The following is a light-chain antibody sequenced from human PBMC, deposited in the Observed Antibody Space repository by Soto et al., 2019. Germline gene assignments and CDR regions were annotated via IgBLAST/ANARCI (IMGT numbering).Light chain of an antibody. Sequence: QSALTQPASVSGSPGQSVTISCTGTSSNVGSYKLVSWYQQHPGKAHKLMIFEVNKRPSGVSNRFSGSKSGNTASLTISGLKVEDEADYYCCSSGGSPTSVFGTGTKLTVL. CDR2: EVN. CDR1: SSNVGSYKL. J-gene: IGLJ1*01. V-gene: IGLV2-23*02. CDR3: CSSGGSPTSV.